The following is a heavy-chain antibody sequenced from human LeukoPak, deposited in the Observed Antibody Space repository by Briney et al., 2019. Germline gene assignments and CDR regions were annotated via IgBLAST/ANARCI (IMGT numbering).Heavy chain of an antibody. CDR1: GGTFSSYA. D-gene: IGHD1-20*01. V-gene: IGHV1-69*05. CDR2: IIPIFGTA. J-gene: IGHJ3*02. CDR3: ASSHSRITGTHRDAFDI. Sequence: SVKVSCKASGGTFSSYAISWVRQAPGQGREWMGGIIPIFGTANYAQKFQGRVTITTDESTSTAYMELSSLRSEATAVYYCASSHSRITGTHRDAFDIWGQGTMVTVSS.